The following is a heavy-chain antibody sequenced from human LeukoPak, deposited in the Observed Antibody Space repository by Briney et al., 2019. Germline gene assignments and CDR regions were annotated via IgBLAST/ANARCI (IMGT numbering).Heavy chain of an antibody. J-gene: IGHJ6*02. CDR1: GGSFSGYY. V-gene: IGHV4-34*01. CDR2: INHSGST. CDR3: ARLATIFGVVINYGMDV. Sequence: PSETLSLTCAVYGGSFSGYYWSWLRQPPGKGLEWIGEINHSGSTNYNPSLKSRVTISVDTSKNQFSLKLSSVTAADTAVYYCARLATIFGVVINYGMDVWGQGTTVTVSS. D-gene: IGHD3-3*01.